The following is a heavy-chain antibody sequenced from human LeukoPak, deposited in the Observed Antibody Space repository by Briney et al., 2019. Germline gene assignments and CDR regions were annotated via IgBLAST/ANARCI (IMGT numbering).Heavy chain of an antibody. V-gene: IGHV3-23*01. J-gene: IGHJ4*02. D-gene: IGHD1-26*01. Sequence: PGGSLRLSCAASGFTFSSYAMSCDRPAAGKVLEWVSAISGRGGSTYYGDSVKGRFTIRIDNSKNTPYLQMNSLRAEHTAVYYGAKDAEGGSPEGGGYFDYWGQGTLVTVSS. CDR2: ISGRGGST. CDR3: AKDAEGGSPEGGGYFDY. CDR1: GFTFSSYA.